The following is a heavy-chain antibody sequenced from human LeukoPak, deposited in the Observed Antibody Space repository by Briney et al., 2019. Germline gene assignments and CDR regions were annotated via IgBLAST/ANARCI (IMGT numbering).Heavy chain of an antibody. CDR2: ISAYNGNT. CDR1: GYTFTSYG. V-gene: IGHV1-18*01. CDR3: AREGTITIFGAYYYYMDV. J-gene: IGHJ6*03. D-gene: IGHD3-3*01. Sequence: ASVKVSCKASGYTFTSYGISWVRQAPGQGLEWMGWISAYNGNTNYAQKLQGRVTMTTDTSTSTAYMELWSLRSDDTAVYYCAREGTITIFGAYYYYMDVWGKGTTVTVSS.